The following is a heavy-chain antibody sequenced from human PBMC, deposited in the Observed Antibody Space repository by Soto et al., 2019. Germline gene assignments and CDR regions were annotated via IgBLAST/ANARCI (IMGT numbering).Heavy chain of an antibody. Sequence: EVQLVESGGGLVKPGGSLRLSCAASGFTFSSYSMNWVRQAPGKGLEWVSSISSSSSYIYYADSVKGRFTISRDNAKNSLYMQMNILRAKDTAVDYCAREAGYCSSTCCTPAFDYWGQGTLVTVSS. D-gene: IGHD2-2*03. V-gene: IGHV3-21*01. CDR1: GFTFSSYS. CDR2: ISSSSSYI. CDR3: AREAGYCSSTCCTPAFDY. J-gene: IGHJ4*02.